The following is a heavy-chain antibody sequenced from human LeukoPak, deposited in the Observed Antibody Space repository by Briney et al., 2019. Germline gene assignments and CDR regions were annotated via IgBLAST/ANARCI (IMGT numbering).Heavy chain of an antibody. Sequence: GRSLRLTCAASGFTFSEYAMHWVRRAPGKGLEWVAVISYDGRQKYYGDSVKGRVTVSRDNPKNTLYLQMNSLRDDDTAVYYCARVFLERLTSGYFDNWGQGALVTVSP. CDR2: ISYDGRQK. CDR3: ARVFLERLTSGYFDN. V-gene: IGHV3-30*04. CDR1: GFTFSEYA. J-gene: IGHJ4*02. D-gene: IGHD3-3*01.